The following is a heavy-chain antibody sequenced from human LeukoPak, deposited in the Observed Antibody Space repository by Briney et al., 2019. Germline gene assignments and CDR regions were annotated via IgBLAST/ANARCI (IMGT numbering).Heavy chain of an antibody. D-gene: IGHD3-3*01. V-gene: IGHV3-53*01. J-gene: IGHJ6*02. CDR2: IYSGGST. Sequence: PGGSLRLSCAASGFTVSSNYMSWVRQAPGKGLERVSVIYSGGSTYYADSVKGRFTISRDNSKNTLYLQMNSLRAEDTAVYYCAREPYYDFWSGYSAYYYGMDVWGQGTTVTVSS. CDR1: GFTVSSNY. CDR3: AREPYYDFWSGYSAYYYGMDV.